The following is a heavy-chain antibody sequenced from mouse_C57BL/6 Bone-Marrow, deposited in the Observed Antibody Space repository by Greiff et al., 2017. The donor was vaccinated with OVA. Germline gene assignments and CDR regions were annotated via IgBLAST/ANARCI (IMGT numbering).Heavy chain of an antibody. Sequence: EVQLVESGGDLVKPGGSLKLSCAASGFTFSSYGMSWVRQTPDKRLEWVATISSGGSYTYYPDSVKGRFTISRDNAKNTLYLQMSSLTSEDTAMYYCARGDWDGAWFAYWGQGTLVTVSA. D-gene: IGHD4-1*01. CDR2: ISSGGSYT. CDR3: ARGDWDGAWFAY. V-gene: IGHV5-6*01. CDR1: GFTFSSYG. J-gene: IGHJ3*01.